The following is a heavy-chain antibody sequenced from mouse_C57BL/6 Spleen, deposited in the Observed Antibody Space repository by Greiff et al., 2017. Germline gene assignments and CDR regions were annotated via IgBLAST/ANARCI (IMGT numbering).Heavy chain of an antibody. D-gene: IGHD3-3*01. V-gene: IGHV1-76*01. CDR2: IYPGSGHT. J-gene: IGHJ2*01. Sequence: QVQLQQSGAELVRPGASVKLSCKASGYTFTDYYINWVKQRPGQGLEWIARIYPGSGHTYYNEKFKGKATLTAEKSSSTAYMQLSSLTSEDSAVYFCARGQDGTFDDWGQGTTHTVSS. CDR3: ARGQDGTFDD. CDR1: GYTFTDYY.